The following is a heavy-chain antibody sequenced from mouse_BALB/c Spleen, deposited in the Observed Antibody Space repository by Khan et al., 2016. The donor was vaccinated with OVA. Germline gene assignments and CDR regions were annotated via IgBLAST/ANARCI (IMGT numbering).Heavy chain of an antibody. V-gene: IGHV2-9*02. CDR1: GFSLTSYG. CDR3: ARGRWLLPLDY. D-gene: IGHD2-3*01. CDR2: IWAGGST. Sequence: VELVESGPGLVAPSQSLSITCTVSGFSLTSYGVHWVRQPPGKGLEWLGVIWAGGSTNYNSALMSRRSISKDNSKSQVFLKMNSLQTDDTAMYYCARGRWLLPLDYWGQGTSVTVSS. J-gene: IGHJ4*01.